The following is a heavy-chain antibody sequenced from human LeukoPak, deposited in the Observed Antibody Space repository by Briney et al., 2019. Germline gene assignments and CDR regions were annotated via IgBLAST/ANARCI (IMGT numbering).Heavy chain of an antibody. Sequence: SETLSLTCTVSGGSISSYYWSWIRQPPGKGLEWIGYIYYSGSTNYNPSLKSRVTISADTSKNQFSLKLSSVTAADTAVYYCARQTPITMVRGVMAGHQLDYWGQGTLVTVSS. D-gene: IGHD3-10*01. V-gene: IGHV4-59*08. CDR2: IYYSGST. CDR3: ARQTPITMVRGVMAGHQLDY. J-gene: IGHJ4*02. CDR1: GGSISSYY.